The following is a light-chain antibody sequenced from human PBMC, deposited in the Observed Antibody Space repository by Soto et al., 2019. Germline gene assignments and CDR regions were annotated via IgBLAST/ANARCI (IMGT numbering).Light chain of an antibody. J-gene: IGKJ1*01. CDR2: AAS. Sequence: DIQMTQSPSSLSASVGDRVTITCRASQSISSYLNWYQQKPGKAPKLLMYAASSLQSGVPSRFSGSGSGTDFTLTISSLQPEDFATYYCQQSYSTPRTFGQRTKVEIK. CDR3: QQSYSTPRT. CDR1: QSISSY. V-gene: IGKV1-39*01.